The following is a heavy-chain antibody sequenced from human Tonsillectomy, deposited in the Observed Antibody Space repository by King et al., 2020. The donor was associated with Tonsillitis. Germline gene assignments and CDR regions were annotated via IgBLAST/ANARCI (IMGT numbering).Heavy chain of an antibody. Sequence: QLVQSGPEVKKPGSSVKVSCKASGGIFSGHALSWVRQAPGQGPDWMGRIIPVLDITNYAQKFHGRVTITADKSTSTAYMELSSLRTEDTAVYYCAREPVVDGTMSSDGLDVWGQGTTVTVSS. J-gene: IGHJ6*02. V-gene: IGHV1-69*04. CDR3: AREPVVDGTMSSDGLDV. CDR1: GGIFSGHA. CDR2: IIPVLDIT. D-gene: IGHD1-7*01.